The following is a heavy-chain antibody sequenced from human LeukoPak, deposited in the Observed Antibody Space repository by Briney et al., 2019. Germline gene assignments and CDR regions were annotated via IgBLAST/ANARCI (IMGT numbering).Heavy chain of an antibody. CDR3: VRGARSAYNYFDY. CDR1: GFTFSLHS. V-gene: IGHV3-48*04. D-gene: IGHD3-3*01. Sequence: GGSLRLSCAASGFTFSLHSMNWVRQAPGKGLEWISYISSGSRSIYYADSVTGRFNISRDNAKDSMYLQMNSLRADDTAVYYRVRGARSAYNYFDYWGQGTLVAVSS. CDR2: ISSGSRSI. J-gene: IGHJ4*02.